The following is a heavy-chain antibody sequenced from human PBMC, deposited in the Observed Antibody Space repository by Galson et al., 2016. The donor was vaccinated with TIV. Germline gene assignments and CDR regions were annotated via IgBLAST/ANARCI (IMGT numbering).Heavy chain of an antibody. J-gene: IGHJ2*01. V-gene: IGHV3-53*05. CDR3: ARDSGLGLGTC. CDR2: FFTGGTT. D-gene: IGHD3-16*01. CDR1: GFTVRSNH. Sequence: SLRLSCAVSGFTVRSNHMNWVRQAPGKGLEWVSVFFTGGTTKYADSVRGRFTISRDNSKNALYLQMNSLRVEDTAMYYCARDSGLGLGTCWGRGTLVTVSS.